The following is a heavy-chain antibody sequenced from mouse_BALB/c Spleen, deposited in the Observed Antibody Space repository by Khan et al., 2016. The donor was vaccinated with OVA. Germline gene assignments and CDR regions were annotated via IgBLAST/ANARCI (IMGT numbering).Heavy chain of an antibody. V-gene: IGHV3-2*02. CDR2: ISSTGST. J-gene: IGHJ4*01. Sequence: EVQLQESGPGLVKPSQSLSLTCTVTGYSITSDYAWNWIRQFPGNKLEWMGYISSTGSTSYNPSLKSRISITRDTSKNQFFLHLNSVTTEDTATYYCARSLYSSDSYAMDYWGQGTSVTVSS. CDR1: GYSITSDYA. D-gene: IGHD2-13*01. CDR3: ARSLYSSDSYAMDY.